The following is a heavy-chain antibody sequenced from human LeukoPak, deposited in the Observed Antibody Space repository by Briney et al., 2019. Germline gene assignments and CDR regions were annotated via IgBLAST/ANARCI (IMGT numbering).Heavy chain of an antibody. V-gene: IGHV4-34*01. CDR2: INHCGST. D-gene: IGHD3-9*01. CDR3: ARGPKYYDILTGYAYNWFDP. Sequence: SETLSLTCAVYGGSFSGYYWSWIRKPPGKGLEWIGEINHCGSTNYNPSLKSRLTISVDLTKNQFSLKLSSVTAADTAVYYCARGPKYYDILTGYAYNWFDPWGQGTLVTVSS. J-gene: IGHJ5*02. CDR1: GGSFSGYY.